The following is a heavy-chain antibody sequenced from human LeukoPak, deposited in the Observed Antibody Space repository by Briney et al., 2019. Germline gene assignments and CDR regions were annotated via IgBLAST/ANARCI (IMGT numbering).Heavy chain of an antibody. CDR2: IYSGGSI. CDR1: GFTVSSNY. Sequence: GGSLRLSCAASGFTVSSNYMSWVRQTPGRGLEWVSVIYSGGSIYYADFAKGRFTISRDNSKNTLYLQMNSLRAEDTAVYYCAREHGYGDLDYWGQGTLVTVSS. CDR3: AREHGYGDLDY. D-gene: IGHD4-17*01. V-gene: IGHV3-53*05. J-gene: IGHJ4*02.